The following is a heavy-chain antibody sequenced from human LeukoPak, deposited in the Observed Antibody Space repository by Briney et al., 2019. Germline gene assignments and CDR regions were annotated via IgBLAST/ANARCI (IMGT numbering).Heavy chain of an antibody. CDR3: ASLRTDY. CDR2: ISFDGTNK. J-gene: IGHJ4*02. D-gene: IGHD1-14*01. V-gene: IGHV3-30*03. CDR1: GFTFSSYG. Sequence: PGGSLRLSCAASGFTFSSYGIRWVRQAPGKGLEWVAVISFDGTNKYYADSVKGRFTVSRDNSKNTPFLQMNSLRPEDTAVYYCASLRTDYWGQGTLVTVSS.